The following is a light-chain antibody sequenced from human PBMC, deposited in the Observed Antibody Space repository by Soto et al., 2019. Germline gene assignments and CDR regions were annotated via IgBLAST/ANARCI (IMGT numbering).Light chain of an antibody. V-gene: IGLV1-44*01. CDR2: SNY. CDR3: AAWDDGLNGWV. CDR1: SSNIGSYT. Sequence: QSLLTQPPSASGTPGQRVTMSCSGSSSNIGSYTVNWFQQLPGTAPKLLIYSNYHRPSGVPDRFSGSKSGTSASLAISGLQSEDEAHYYCAAWDDGLNGWVFGGGTKLTVL. J-gene: IGLJ3*02.